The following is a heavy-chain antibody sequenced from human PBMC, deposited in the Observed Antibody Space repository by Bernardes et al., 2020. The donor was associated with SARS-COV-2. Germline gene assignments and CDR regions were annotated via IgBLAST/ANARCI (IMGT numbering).Heavy chain of an antibody. J-gene: IGHJ4*02. V-gene: IGHV1-18*04. CDR3: ARDRPNFRPSTTTLDY. D-gene: IGHD1-1*01. CDR1: GYLFSTYG. Sequence: ASMKVSCKTSGYLFSTYGLAWVRQAPGQGLEWLGWISAYNKDTNIAQKFQGRVTMTTDTSTNTAYMELRSLRPDDTAVYYCARDRPNFRPSTTTLDYWGQGTLVTVSS. CDR2: ISAYNKDT.